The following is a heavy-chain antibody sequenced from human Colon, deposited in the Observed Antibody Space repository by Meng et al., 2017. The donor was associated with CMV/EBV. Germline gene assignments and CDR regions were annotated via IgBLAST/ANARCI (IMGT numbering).Heavy chain of an antibody. V-gene: IGHV4-39*07. Sequence: SETLSLTCTVSGGSISSSSYYWGWIRQPPGKGLEWIGSIYYSGSTHYNPSLKSRVTISVDTSKNQFSLKLSSVTAADTAVYYCARDLSWLGLYYFDYWGQGTLVTVSS. CDR2: IYYSGST. J-gene: IGHJ4*02. D-gene: IGHD6-19*01. CDR3: ARDLSWLGLYYFDY. CDR1: GGSISSSSYY.